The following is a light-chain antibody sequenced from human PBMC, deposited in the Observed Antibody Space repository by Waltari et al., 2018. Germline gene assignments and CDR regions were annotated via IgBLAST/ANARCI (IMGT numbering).Light chain of an antibody. CDR1: SGYRTYT. V-gene: IGLV9-49*01. Sequence: QPVLTQPPSASASLGASVTLTCTLSSGYRTYTVDWYQQRPGQGPRFVMRVGTGGIVGSKGDGIPDRFSVLGSGLNRYLTIKNIQEDDESDYHCGADHGSGSNFVVFGGGTKLTVV. J-gene: IGLJ2*01. CDR2: VGTGGIVG. CDR3: GADHGSGSNFVV.